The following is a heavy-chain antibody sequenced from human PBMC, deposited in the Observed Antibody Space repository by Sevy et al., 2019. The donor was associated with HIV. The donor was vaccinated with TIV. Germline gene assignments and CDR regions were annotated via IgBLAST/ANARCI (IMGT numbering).Heavy chain of an antibody. CDR3: TRGGQQLVHYFDY. CDR1: GFTFGDYA. J-gene: IGHJ4*02. V-gene: IGHV3-49*03. Sequence: GGSLRLSCTASGFTFGDYAMSWFRQAPGKGLEWVGFIRSKAYGGTTEYVASVKGRFTISRDDSKSIAYLQMNSLKTEDTAVYYCTRGGQQLVHYFDYWGQGTLVTVSS. D-gene: IGHD6-13*01. CDR2: IRSKAYGGTT.